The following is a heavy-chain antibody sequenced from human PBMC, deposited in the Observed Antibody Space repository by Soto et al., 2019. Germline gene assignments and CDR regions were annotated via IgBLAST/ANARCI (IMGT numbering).Heavy chain of an antibody. CDR3: ARGVGILRYFDWTIGPQDYHLAV. V-gene: IGHV4-34*01. Sequence: PSETLSLTCAVYGGSFSGYYWSWIRQPPGKGLEWIGEINHSGSTNYNPSLKSRVTISVDTSKNQFSLKLSSVTAADTAVYYCARGVGILRYFDWTIGPQDYHLAVWGKGTTVTVSS. CDR2: INHSGST. CDR1: GGSFSGYY. D-gene: IGHD3-9*01. J-gene: IGHJ6*03.